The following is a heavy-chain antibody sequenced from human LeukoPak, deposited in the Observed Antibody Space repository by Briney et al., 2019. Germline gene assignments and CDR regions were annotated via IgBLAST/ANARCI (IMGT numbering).Heavy chain of an antibody. CDR1: GGSISSYY. J-gene: IGHJ6*04. Sequence: SETLSLTCTVSGGSISSYYWSWIRQPPGKGLEWIGYIYYSGSTNYNPSLKSRVTISVDTSKNQFSLKLSSVTAADTAVYYCAREGYDFWSGSGGRDVWGKGTTVTVSS. D-gene: IGHD3-3*01. V-gene: IGHV4-59*12. CDR3: AREGYDFWSGSGGRDV. CDR2: IYYSGST.